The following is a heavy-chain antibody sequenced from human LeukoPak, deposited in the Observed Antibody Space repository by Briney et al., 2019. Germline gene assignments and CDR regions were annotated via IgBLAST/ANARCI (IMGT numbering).Heavy chain of an antibody. D-gene: IGHD1-26*01. CDR2: ISYDGSNK. Sequence: TGGSLRLSCAASGFTFSSYAMHWVRQAPGKGLEWVAVISYDGSNKYYADPVKGRFTISRDNSKNTLYLQMNSLRAEDTAMYYCASTNYRGGTTGYNWFDPWGRGTLVTVSS. CDR3: ASTNYRGGTTGYNWFDP. V-gene: IGHV3-30-3*01. J-gene: IGHJ5*02. CDR1: GFTFSSYA.